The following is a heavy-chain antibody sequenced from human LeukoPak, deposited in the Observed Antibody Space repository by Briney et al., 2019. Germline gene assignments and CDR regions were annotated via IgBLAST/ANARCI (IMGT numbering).Heavy chain of an antibody. CDR1: GYTFTSYD. D-gene: IGHD1-26*01. Sequence: ASVKVSCKASGYTFTSYDINWVRQAPGQGLEWMGWINPNNGGTKYAQNFQGRVTMTRDTSISTAYMELSRLRSDDTAVYYCARVWAYSGSYYLVPFDYWGQGTLVTVSS. CDR2: INPNNGGT. J-gene: IGHJ4*02. CDR3: ARVWAYSGSYYLVPFDY. V-gene: IGHV1-2*02.